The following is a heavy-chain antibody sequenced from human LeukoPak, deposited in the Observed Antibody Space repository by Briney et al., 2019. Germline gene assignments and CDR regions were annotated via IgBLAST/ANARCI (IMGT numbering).Heavy chain of an antibody. CDR1: GFIFSHHG. CDR2: ISGSGGST. J-gene: IGHJ4*02. Sequence: GGSLRLSCATSGFIFSHHGMSWVRQAPGKGLEWVSAISGSGGSTYYADSVKGRFTISRDNSKNTLYLQMNSLRAEDTAVYYCAKDFGGSYHDGGDYWGQGTLVTVSS. V-gene: IGHV3-23*01. CDR3: AKDFGGSYHDGGDY. D-gene: IGHD1-26*01.